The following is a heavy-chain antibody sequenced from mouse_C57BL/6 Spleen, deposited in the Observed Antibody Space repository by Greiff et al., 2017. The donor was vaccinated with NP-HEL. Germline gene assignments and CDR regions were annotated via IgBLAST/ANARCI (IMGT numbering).Heavy chain of an antibody. CDR1: GFTFSSYA. V-gene: IGHV5-4*01. CDR3: ARELHYAMDY. CDR2: ISDGGSYT. J-gene: IGHJ4*01. Sequence: EVKLLQSGGGLVKPGGALKLACAASGFTFSSYALSWVRQTLEKRLAWVATISDGGSYTYYPDNVKGRFTISRDNAKNNLYLQMSHLKSEDTAMYYCARELHYAMDYWGQGTSVTVSS.